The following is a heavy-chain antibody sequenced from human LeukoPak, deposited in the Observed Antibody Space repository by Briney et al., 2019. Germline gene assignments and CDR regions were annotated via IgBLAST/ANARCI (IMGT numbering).Heavy chain of an antibody. CDR2: LSSDGSRS. CDR3: ARARWSSTGWFLGY. CDR1: GFPFTTYW. V-gene: IGHV3-74*03. D-gene: IGHD6-19*01. Sequence: GGSLRLSCVTSGFPFTTYWIHWIRQAPGKGLEWVSRLSSDGSRSTYTDSVKGRFTISRDNAKDSLHLQMDNLRAEDTAVYYCARARWSSTGWFLGYWGQGTLVAVSS. J-gene: IGHJ4*02.